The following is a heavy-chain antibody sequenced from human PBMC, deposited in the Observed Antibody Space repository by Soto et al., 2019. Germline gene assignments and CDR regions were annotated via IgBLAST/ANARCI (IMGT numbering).Heavy chain of an antibody. CDR2: INHGGTT. J-gene: IGHJ4*02. CDR3: SSYIEGIGGRWY. D-gene: IGHD3-3*01. Sequence: QVQLQESGPGLVKPSETLSLTCSVSGGSISGHHWSWIRQPPGKGLEWIGLINHGGTTKYSPSLESRVTISVDTSKNQFSLKVSSVTAADTAVYFCSSYIEGIGGRWYWGQGILVTVSS. CDR1: GGSISGHH. V-gene: IGHV4-59*11.